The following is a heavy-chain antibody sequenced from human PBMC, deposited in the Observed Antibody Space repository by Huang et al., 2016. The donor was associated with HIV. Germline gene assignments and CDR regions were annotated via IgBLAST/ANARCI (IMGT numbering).Heavy chain of an antibody. Sequence: QVQLQESGPGLVKPSETLSLSCTVSGDSVSSASYYWSWIRQPPGRGLAWIGYIYFSGGTNYNPSLKSRVTISIDTSKNQFSLRLSSVTAADTAVYYCVSHGSGTADYWGQGTLVTVSS. CDR1: GDSVSSASYY. CDR2: IYFSGGT. D-gene: IGHD3-10*01. CDR3: VSHGSGTADY. V-gene: IGHV4-61*01. J-gene: IGHJ4*02.